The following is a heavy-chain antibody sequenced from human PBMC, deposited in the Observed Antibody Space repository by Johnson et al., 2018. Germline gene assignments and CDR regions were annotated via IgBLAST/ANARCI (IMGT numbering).Heavy chain of an antibody. CDR1: GFTFSSYS. Sequence: VQLVQSGGGLVKPGGSLRLSCAASGFTFSSYSMNWVRQASGKGLEWVGRIRSKANSYATAYAASVKGRFTISRDDSKNTAYLQMNSLKTEDTAVYYCTSEGHWGQGTLVTVSS. V-gene: IGHV3-73*01. J-gene: IGHJ1*01. CDR2: IRSKANSYAT. CDR3: TSEGH.